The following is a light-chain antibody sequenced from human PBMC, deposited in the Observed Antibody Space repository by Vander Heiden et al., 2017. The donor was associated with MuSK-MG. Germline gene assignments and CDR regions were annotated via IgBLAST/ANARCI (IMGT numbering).Light chain of an antibody. CDR1: QSLLYSSNSKNY. Sequence: DIVMTPSPDSLAVSLGGRATINCKSSQSLLYSSNSKNYLAWYQQKPGQPPKLLIYWASTRESGVPDRFSGSGSGTDFTLTISSLQAEDVAVYYCQQYYSPPLTFGQGTKVEIK. V-gene: IGKV4-1*01. CDR2: WAS. CDR3: QQYYSPPLT. J-gene: IGKJ1*01.